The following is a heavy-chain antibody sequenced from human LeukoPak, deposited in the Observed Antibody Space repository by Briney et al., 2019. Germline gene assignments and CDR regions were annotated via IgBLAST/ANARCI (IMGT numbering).Heavy chain of an antibody. CDR1: GYSISCGHY. CDR2: ISHTGSP. Sequence: SETLSLTCSVSGYSISCGHYWGWIRQPPGKGLEWIGSISHTGSPYYNLSLTSRVTMSLDTSKNPFSLNLGSVTAADTAVYYCASAPRIRGRTTYYYSDHMDVWGKGTTVTVSS. V-gene: IGHV4-38-2*01. D-gene: IGHD3-10*01. J-gene: IGHJ6*03. CDR3: ASAPRIRGRTTYYYSDHMDV.